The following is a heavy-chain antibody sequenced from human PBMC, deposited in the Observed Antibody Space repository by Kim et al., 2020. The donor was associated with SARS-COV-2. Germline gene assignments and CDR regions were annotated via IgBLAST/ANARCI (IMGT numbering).Heavy chain of an antibody. CDR1: GFTFSNHA. D-gene: IGHD4-17*01. Sequence: GGSLRLSCAASGFTFSNHAMHWIRQAPGKGLQYVSVINSRGDRTHYADSVRGSFTISRDNSKNTLYLQMGSLRTDDMGVYYCARFFTSYLDSGDYSVDYWGEGALVT. CDR2: INSRGDRT. CDR3: ARFFTSYLDSGDYSVDY. J-gene: IGHJ4*01. V-gene: IGHV3-64*02.